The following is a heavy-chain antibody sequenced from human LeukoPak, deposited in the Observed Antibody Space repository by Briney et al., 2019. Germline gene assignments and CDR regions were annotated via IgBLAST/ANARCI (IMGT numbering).Heavy chain of an antibody. CDR2: FDPEDGET. D-gene: IGHD2-2*01. CDR3: ATGRAGYCSSTSCIRGWFDAFDI. CDR1: GYTLTELS. J-gene: IGHJ3*02. V-gene: IGHV1-24*01. Sequence: ASVKVSCKVSGYTLTELSMHWVRQAPGKGLEWMGGFDPEDGETIYAQKFQGRVTMTEDTSTDTAYMELSSLRSEDTVVYYCATGRAGYCSSTSCIRGWFDAFDIWGQGTMVTVSS.